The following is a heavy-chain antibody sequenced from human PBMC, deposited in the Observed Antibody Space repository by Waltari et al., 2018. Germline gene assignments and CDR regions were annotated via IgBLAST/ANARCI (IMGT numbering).Heavy chain of an antibody. Sequence: EVQLVESXGDMVHPGGSXRLSCXVHGLXFMNYXMDWVRQAPGKGLEGISYIGTSAGNIYYAESVXGRFXISRDNXXNSXYLQMNSXXXEDTXVYYCATDVXGWVDFEXXGRGTLVTVSS. D-gene: IGHD6-19*01. CDR2: IGTSAGNI. J-gene: IGHJ4*02. CDR1: GLXFMNYX. V-gene: IGHV3-48*03. CDR3: ATDVXGWVDFEX.